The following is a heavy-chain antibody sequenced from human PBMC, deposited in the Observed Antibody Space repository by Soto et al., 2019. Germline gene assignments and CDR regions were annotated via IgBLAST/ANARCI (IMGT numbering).Heavy chain of an antibody. Sequence: SQTLSLTCAISGDSVSSNSAAWNWIRQSPSRGLEWLGRTYYRSKWYNDYAVSVKSRITINPDTSKNQFSLQLNSVTPEDTAVYYCAREGYCSGGSCYSYYAFDIWGQGTMVTVSS. J-gene: IGHJ3*02. CDR2: TYYRSKWYN. CDR1: GDSVSSNSAA. CDR3: AREGYCSGGSCYSYYAFDI. D-gene: IGHD2-15*01. V-gene: IGHV6-1*01.